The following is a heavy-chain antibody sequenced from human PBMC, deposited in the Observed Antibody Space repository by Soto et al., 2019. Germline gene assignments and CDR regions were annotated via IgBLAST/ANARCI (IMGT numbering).Heavy chain of an antibody. D-gene: IGHD3-22*01. J-gene: IGHJ3*02. Sequence: GAPAEASSKDCRDGIKCCYRWSLRHSKKQGLEWMGWINPNSGGTNYAQKFQGRVTMTRDTSISTAYMELSRLRSDDTAVYYCARDVIVVARDDDVFAIWGQGTMVTVSS. CDR3: ARDVIVVARDDDVFAI. V-gene: IGHV1-2*02. CDR2: INPNSGGT. CDR1: RDGIKCCY.